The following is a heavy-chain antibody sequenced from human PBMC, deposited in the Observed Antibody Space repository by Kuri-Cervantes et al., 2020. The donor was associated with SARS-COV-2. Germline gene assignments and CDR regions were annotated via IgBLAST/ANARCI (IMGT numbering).Heavy chain of an antibody. J-gene: IGHJ3*02. CDR2: ISAYNGNT. Sequence: ASVKDSCKASGYTFTSYGISWVRQAPGQGLEWMGWISAYNGNTNYAQKLKGRVTMTTDTSTSTAYMELRSLRSEDTAVYYCARGDDLGAADYGGNFGYDAFDIWGQGTMVTVSS. CDR3: ARGDDLGAADYGGNFGYDAFDI. D-gene: IGHD4-23*01. V-gene: IGHV1-18*01. CDR1: GYTFTSYG.